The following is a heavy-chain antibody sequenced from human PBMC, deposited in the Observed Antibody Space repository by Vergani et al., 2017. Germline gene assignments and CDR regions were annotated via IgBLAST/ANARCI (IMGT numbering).Heavy chain of an antibody. Sequence: EVQLVESGGVAVQPGGSLRLSCAASGFVFDDYAMHWVRQAPGKGLEWVSLISWDGVHISYADSVKGRFTISRDNSKNSLYLQMNSLRFEDTALYFCVKVMEKGDYDPSFDYWGQGREVTVSS. CDR1: GFVFDDYA. D-gene: IGHD4-17*01. V-gene: IGHV3-43D*03. CDR3: VKVMEKGDYDPSFDY. CDR2: ISWDGVHI. J-gene: IGHJ4*02.